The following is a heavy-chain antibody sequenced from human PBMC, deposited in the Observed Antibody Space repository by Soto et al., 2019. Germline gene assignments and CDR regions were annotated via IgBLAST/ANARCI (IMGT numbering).Heavy chain of an antibody. CDR2: IIVIFGPA. CDR3: GRGGSWEKDDS. V-gene: IGHV1-69*01. D-gene: IGHD1-26*01. Sequence: QVQLVQSGAEVKKPGSSVKVSCKASGGTVHNSAISWVRQAPGQGLEWMGGIIVIFGPAIYAQKFQGRVTITADESTNTAFLDLNSLSSDDTAVYYCGRGGSWEKDDSWGPGTLVTVSS. CDR1: GGTVHNSA. J-gene: IGHJ4*02.